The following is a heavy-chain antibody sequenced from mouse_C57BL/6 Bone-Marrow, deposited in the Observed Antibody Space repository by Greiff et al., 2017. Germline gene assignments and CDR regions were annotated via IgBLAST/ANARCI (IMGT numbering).Heavy chain of an antibody. CDR3: ARGGSGLVAY. CDR1: GYTFTSYW. CDR2: IHPNSGST. D-gene: IGHD1-1*01. Sequence: QVQLQQPGAELVKPGASVKLSCKASGYTFTSYWMHWVKQRPGQGLEWIGMIHPNSGSTNYNEKFKSKATLTVDKSSSTAYMQLSSLTSKDSAVYYCARGGSGLVAYWGQGTLVTVSA. J-gene: IGHJ3*01. V-gene: IGHV1-64*01.